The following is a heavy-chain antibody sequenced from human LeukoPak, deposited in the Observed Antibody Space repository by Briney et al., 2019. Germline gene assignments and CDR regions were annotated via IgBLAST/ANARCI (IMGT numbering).Heavy chain of an antibody. CDR3: ARVGEDGYFFLDY. CDR2: INHSGST. CDR1: GGSFSGYY. D-gene: IGHD5-24*01. V-gene: IGHV4-34*01. Sequence: SDTLSLTCAVYGGSFSGYYWSWIRQPPGKGLEWIGEINHSGSTNNNPSLKSRVTISVDTSKNQFSLKLSSVTAADTAVYYCARVGEDGYFFLDYWGQGNLVTVSS. J-gene: IGHJ4*02.